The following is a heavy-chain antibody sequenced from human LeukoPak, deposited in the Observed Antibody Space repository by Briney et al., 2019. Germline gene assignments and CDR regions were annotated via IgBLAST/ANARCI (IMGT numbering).Heavy chain of an antibody. CDR2: IYYSGST. CDR1: GGSIRSYY. Sequence: SETLSLTCTVSGGSIRSYYWSWIRQPPGKGLEWIGYIYYSGSTNYNPSLKSRVTISLDTSKNQFSLKLSSVTAADTAVYYCARRRGYSYGTDYWGQGTLVTVSS. D-gene: IGHD5-18*01. V-gene: IGHV4-59*12. J-gene: IGHJ4*02. CDR3: ARRRGYSYGTDY.